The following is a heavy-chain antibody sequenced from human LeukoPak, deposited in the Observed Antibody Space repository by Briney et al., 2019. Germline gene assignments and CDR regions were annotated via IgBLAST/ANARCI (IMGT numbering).Heavy chain of an antibody. D-gene: IGHD6-13*01. Sequence: GGTLRLSCAASGFTFSSYGMSWVRQAPGKGLEWVSAISGSGGSTYYADSVKGRFTISRDNAKNSLYLQMNSLRAEDTALYYCAKDNSYKYSSSHFDYWGQGTLVTVSS. CDR2: ISGSGGST. V-gene: IGHV3-23*01. CDR1: GFTFSSYG. J-gene: IGHJ4*02. CDR3: AKDNSYKYSSSHFDY.